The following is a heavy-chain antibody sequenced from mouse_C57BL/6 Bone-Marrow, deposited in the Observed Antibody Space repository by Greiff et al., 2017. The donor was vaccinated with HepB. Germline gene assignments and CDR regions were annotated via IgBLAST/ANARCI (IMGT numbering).Heavy chain of an antibody. D-gene: IGHD2-2*01. CDR1: GFTFSDYG. CDR3: AGYGYYAMDY. Sequence: EVQLQQSGGGLVKPGGSLKLSCAASGFTFSDYGMHWVRQAPEKGLEWVAYISSGSSTIYYADTVKGRFTISRDNAKNTLFLQMTSLRSEDTAMYYCAGYGYYAMDYWGQGTSVTVSS. J-gene: IGHJ4*01. CDR2: ISSGSSTI. V-gene: IGHV5-17*01.